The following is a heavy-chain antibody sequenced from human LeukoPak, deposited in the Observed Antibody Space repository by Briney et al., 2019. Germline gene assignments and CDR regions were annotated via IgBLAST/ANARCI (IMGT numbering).Heavy chain of an antibody. CDR2: IWYDGSNK. CDR3: ARELPPLEKYYFDY. V-gene: IGHV3-33*01. Sequence: PGRSLRLSCAASGFTFRSYGMHWVRQAPGQGLQWGAVIWYDGSNKYYADSVKGRFTISRDNSKNTLSLQMNSLRAEDTAVYYCARELPPLEKYYFDYWGQGTLVTVSS. CDR1: GFTFRSYG. J-gene: IGHJ4*02. D-gene: IGHD3-3*01.